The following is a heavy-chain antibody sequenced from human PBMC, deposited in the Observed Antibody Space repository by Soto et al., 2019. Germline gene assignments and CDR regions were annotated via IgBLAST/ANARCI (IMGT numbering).Heavy chain of an antibody. J-gene: IGHJ6*02. CDR1: GFTFSSYG. D-gene: IGHD2-2*02. Sequence: QVQLVESGGGVVQPGRSLRLSCAASGFTFSSYGMHWVRQAPGKGLEWVAVIWYDGSNKYYADSVKGRFTISRDNSKNTLYLQMNSLRAEDTAVYYCARDHTPYYYYGMDVWGQGTTVTVSS. CDR2: IWYDGSNK. CDR3: ARDHTPYYYYGMDV. V-gene: IGHV3-33*01.